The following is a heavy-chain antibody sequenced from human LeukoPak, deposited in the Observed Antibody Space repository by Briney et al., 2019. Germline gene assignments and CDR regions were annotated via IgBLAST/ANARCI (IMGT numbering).Heavy chain of an antibody. CDR2: IYTSGST. D-gene: IGHD3-22*01. CDR3: ARVSFYDSSGYYYNPYYFDY. J-gene: IGHJ4*02. V-gene: IGHV4-61*02. Sequence: SETLSLTCTVSGGSISSGSYYWSWIRQPAGKGLEWIGRIYTSGSTNYNPSLKSRVTISVDTSKNQFSLKLSSVTAADTAVYYCARVSFYDSSGYYYNPYYFDYWGQGTLVTVSS. CDR1: GGSISSGSYY.